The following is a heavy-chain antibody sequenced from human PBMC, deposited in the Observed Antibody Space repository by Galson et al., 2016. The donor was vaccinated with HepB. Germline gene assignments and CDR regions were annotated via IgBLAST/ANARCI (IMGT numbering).Heavy chain of an antibody. V-gene: IGHV3-48*01. CDR1: GFTFRGSS. J-gene: IGHJ3*02. Sequence: SLRLSCAASGFTFRGSSMNWVRQAPGKGLEWISHITGDSSTRYYADSVKGRFTISRDNAKNSLDLQMNSLGAEDTAVYYCARGRDYAFDIWGQGTMVTVSS. CDR3: ARGRDYAFDI. CDR2: ITGDSSTR. D-gene: IGHD3-10*01.